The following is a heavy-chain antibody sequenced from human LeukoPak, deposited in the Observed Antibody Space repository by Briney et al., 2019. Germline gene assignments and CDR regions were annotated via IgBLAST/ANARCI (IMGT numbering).Heavy chain of an antibody. V-gene: IGHV3-7*05. D-gene: IGHD1-26*01. CDR2: IQQDGSEK. CDR3: ARNPPRYFN. CDR1: GFTFSSYW. J-gene: IGHJ4*02. Sequence: GGSLRLSCEASGFTFSSYWMIWVRQAPGKGLEWVANIQQDGSEKYYVDSVKGRFTISRDNAKNSLYLQMNSLRAEDTAVYYCARNPPRYFNWGQGTLVTVSS.